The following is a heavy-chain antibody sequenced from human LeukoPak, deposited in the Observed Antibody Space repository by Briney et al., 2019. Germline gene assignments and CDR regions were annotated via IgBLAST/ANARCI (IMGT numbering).Heavy chain of an antibody. V-gene: IGHV3-48*02. CDR2: IRTTAEGAKYA. Sequence: GGSLRLSCATSGFSFTDYPMNWVRQAPGKGLEWISNIRTTAEGAKYAYYADSVKGRFTISRDNAKNSLYLQMNSLRDEDTAVYYCARAVSGYIYGYGYWGQGTLVTVSS. J-gene: IGHJ4*02. CDR3: ARAVSGYIYGYGY. CDR1: GFSFTDYP. D-gene: IGHD5-18*01.